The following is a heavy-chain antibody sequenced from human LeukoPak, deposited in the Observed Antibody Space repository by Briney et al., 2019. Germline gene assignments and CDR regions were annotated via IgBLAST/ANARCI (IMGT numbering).Heavy chain of an antibody. D-gene: IGHD6-13*01. CDR2: IYHSGST. CDR3: ARIYSSSWYVYYYYYMDV. CDR1: GYSISSGYY. V-gene: IGHV4-38-2*02. J-gene: IGHJ6*03. Sequence: SETLSLTCTVSGYSISSGYYWGWLRQPPGKGLEWIGSIYHSGSTYYNPSLKSRVTISVDTPKNQFSLKLSSVTAADTAVYYCARIYSSSWYVYYYYYMDVWGKGTTVTVSS.